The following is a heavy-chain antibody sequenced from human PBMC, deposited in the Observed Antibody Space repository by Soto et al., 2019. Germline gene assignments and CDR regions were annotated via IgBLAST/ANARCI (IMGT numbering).Heavy chain of an antibody. D-gene: IGHD6-13*01. J-gene: IGHJ4*02. V-gene: IGHV4-34*01. CDR3: ARGRKGYSSSWCVVVD. CDR1: GGSFSGYC. Sequence: QVQLQQWGAGLLKPSETLSLTCAVYGGSFSGYCWSWIRQPPGKGLEWIGEITHGGSSNYNPSLKSRVTISVDTSKNQFSLKLNSVTAADTAVYYCARGRKGYSSSWCVVVDWGQGPLVTVSS. CDR2: ITHGGSS.